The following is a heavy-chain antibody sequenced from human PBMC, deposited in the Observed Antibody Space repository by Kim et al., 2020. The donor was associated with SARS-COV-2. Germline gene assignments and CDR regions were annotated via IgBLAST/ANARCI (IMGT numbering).Heavy chain of an antibody. V-gene: IGHV3-23*01. D-gene: IGHD1-26*01. CDR3: AKGCTYCRTNWFDS. J-gene: IGHJ5*02. Sequence: GGSLRLSCAASGFTFSRYSMAWVRQAPGKGLEWVSSISDIGGSLYYADSVKGRSSISRDNSKNTMYLQMNSLRVEDTAIDYCAKGCTYCRTNWFDSWGQG. CDR1: GFTFSRYS. CDR2: ISDIGGSL.